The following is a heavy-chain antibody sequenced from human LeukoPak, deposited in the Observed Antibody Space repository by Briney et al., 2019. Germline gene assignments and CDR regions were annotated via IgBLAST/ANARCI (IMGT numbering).Heavy chain of an antibody. D-gene: IGHD3-22*01. CDR3: ARDYDSSGYYIFDY. Sequence: PGRSLRLSCAASGFTFISYAMHWVRQAPGKGLEWVAIISYDGTNKYYADSVKGRFTISRDNSKNTLYLQMNSLRAEDTAVYYCARDYDSSGYYIFDYWGQGTLVTVSS. CDR1: GFTFISYA. V-gene: IGHV3-30*03. J-gene: IGHJ4*02. CDR2: ISYDGTNK.